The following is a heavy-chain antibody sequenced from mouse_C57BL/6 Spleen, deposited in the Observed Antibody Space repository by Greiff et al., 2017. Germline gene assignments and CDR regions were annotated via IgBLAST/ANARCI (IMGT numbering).Heavy chain of an antibody. CDR3: ARGRGYDDGGDYAMDY. V-gene: IGHV5-16*01. J-gene: IGHJ4*01. CDR2: INYDGSST. D-gene: IGHD2-4*01. Sequence: EVKLVESEGGLVQPGSSMKLSCTASGFTFSDYYMAWVRQVPEKGLEWVANINYDGSSTYYLDSLKSRFIISGDNAENSLYLQLSSLKSADTATYYWARGRGYDDGGDYAMDYWGQGASVTGSS. CDR1: GFTFSDYY.